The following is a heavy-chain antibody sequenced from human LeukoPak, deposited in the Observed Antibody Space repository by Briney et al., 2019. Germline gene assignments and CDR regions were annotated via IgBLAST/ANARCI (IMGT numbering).Heavy chain of an antibody. Sequence: PSETLSLTCTVSGGSISSYYWSWIRQPRGQGLGWIGYIYYSGSTNYNPSLKSRVTISVDTSKNQFSLKLSSVTAADTAVYDCARAGGGQWLVHHRYYFDYWGQGTLVTVSS. CDR2: IYYSGST. CDR1: GGSISSYY. CDR3: ARAGGGQWLVHHRYYFDY. V-gene: IGHV4-59*01. D-gene: IGHD6-19*01. J-gene: IGHJ4*02.